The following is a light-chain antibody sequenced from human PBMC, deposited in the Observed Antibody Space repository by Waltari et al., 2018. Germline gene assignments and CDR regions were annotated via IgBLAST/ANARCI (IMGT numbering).Light chain of an antibody. Sequence: DSVMTQSPDSLAVSLGERDTLNCKSSQSVLYSSNNKNYLAWYQQKPGQPPKLLIYWASTRESGVPDRFSGSGSGTDFTLTISCLQAEDVAVYYCQQYYNTPWTFGQGTKVEIK. J-gene: IGKJ1*01. V-gene: IGKV4-1*01. CDR3: QQYYNTPWT. CDR2: WAS. CDR1: QSVLYSSNNKNY.